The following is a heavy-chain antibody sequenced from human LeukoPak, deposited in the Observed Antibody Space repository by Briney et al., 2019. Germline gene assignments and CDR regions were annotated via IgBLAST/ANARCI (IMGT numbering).Heavy chain of an antibody. CDR2: VSSGFHA. CDR1: GLTLGKHD. Sequence: GRSLRHSSTSPGLTLGKHDIHWVRQIPGKNLEWVAAVSSGFHAFFADSVQGRFTVSREDARNSLYLQMNSLRAGDTAVYYCVREARGYHYTYFDYWGQGTLVTVSS. D-gene: IGHD5-18*01. CDR3: VREARGYHYTYFDY. V-gene: IGHV3-13*01. J-gene: IGHJ4*02.